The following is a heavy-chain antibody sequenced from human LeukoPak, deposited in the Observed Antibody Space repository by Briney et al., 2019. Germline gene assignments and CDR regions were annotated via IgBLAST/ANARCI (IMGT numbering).Heavy chain of an antibody. CDR3: ATSDDAAGTS. CDR1: GFTFSSYS. D-gene: IGHD6-25*01. Sequence: GGSLRLSCAASGFTFSSYSMNWVRQAPGKGLDWVANINQNGGVKHYVDSVKGRFTISRDNAKNSLYLQMTSLRADDTAVYYCATSDDAAGTSWGQGTLVTASS. CDR2: INQNGGVK. V-gene: IGHV3-7*01. J-gene: IGHJ5*02.